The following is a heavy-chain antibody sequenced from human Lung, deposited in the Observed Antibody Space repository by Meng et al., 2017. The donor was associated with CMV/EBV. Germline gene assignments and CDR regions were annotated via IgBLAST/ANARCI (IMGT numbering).Heavy chain of an antibody. Sequence: ASXXVSXKASGYTFTRYYMHWVRQAPGQGLEWMGIINPSGGSTSYAQMFQGRVTMTRDTSTCTVYMELSSLRSEDTALYSCARFVGSSSKRDFLSYYGMDVWXQGTXVTVSS. J-gene: IGHJ6*02. V-gene: IGHV1-46*01. CDR2: INPSGGST. CDR3: ARFVGSSSKRDFLSYYGMDV. CDR1: GYTFTRYY. D-gene: IGHD6-6*01.